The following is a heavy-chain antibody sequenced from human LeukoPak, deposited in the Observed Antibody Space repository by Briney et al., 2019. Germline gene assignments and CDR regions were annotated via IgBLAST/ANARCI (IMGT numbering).Heavy chain of an antibody. CDR1: GFTLSSYE. D-gene: IGHD2-15*01. J-gene: IGHJ6*02. Sequence: GGSLRLSCAASGFTLSSYEMNWVRQAPGKGLEWVSYISSSGSTIYYADSVKGRFTISRDNAKISLYLQMNSVRAEDTAVYYCARDSLVVVVAGTLDYYYYVMDVWGQGTTVSVPS. CDR2: ISSSGSTI. V-gene: IGHV3-48*03. CDR3: ARDSLVVVVAGTLDYYYYVMDV.